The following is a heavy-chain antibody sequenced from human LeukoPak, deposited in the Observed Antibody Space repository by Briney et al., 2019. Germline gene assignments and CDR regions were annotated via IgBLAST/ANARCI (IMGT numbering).Heavy chain of an antibody. CDR2: INPSGGST. V-gene: IGHV1-46*01. CDR3: ARVRYYYDSSGPGNAFDI. Sequence: VASVKVSCKASGYTFTSYYMHWVRQAPGQGLEWMGIINPSGGSTSYAQKFQGRVTMTRDTSTSTVYMELSSLRSEDTAVYYCARVRYYYDSSGPGNAFDIWGQGTMVTVSS. J-gene: IGHJ3*02. CDR1: GYTFTSYY. D-gene: IGHD3-22*01.